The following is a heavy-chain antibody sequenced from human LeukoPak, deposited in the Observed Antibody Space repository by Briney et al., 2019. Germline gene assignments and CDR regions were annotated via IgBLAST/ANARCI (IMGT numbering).Heavy chain of an antibody. J-gene: IGHJ2*01. V-gene: IGHV3-30-3*01. CDR3: ARGASYQLLSYCYFDF. CDR2: ISYDGSNK. D-gene: IGHD2-2*01. CDR1: GFTFSSYA. Sequence: GGSLRLSCAASGFTFSSYAMHWVRQAPGKGQEWVAVISYDGSNKYYADSVKGRFTISRDNSKNTLYLLMNSLGAENTAVYYCARGASYQLLSYCYFDFWGRGTLVTVSS.